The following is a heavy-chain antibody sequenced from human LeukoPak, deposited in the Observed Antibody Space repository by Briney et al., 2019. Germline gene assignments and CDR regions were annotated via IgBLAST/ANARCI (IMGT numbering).Heavy chain of an antibody. CDR2: IYPGDSDT. CDR1: GYSFTSYW. V-gene: IGHV5-51*01. D-gene: IGHD3-10*01. J-gene: IGHJ6*03. CDR3: ASTSGRDYYYMDV. Sequence: GESLKISCKGSGYSFTSYWIGWVRQMPGKGLECMGIIYPGDSDTRYSPSFQGQVTISADKSISTAYLQWSSLKASHTAMYSCASTSGRDYYYMDVWGKGTTVTVSS.